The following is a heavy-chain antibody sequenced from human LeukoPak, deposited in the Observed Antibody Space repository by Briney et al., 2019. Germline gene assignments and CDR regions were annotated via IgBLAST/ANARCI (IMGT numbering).Heavy chain of an antibody. V-gene: IGHV3-7*05. J-gene: IGHJ6*02. CDR3: ARDPYSSTWSYGMDV. CDR1: GFTFSSYW. Sequence: GGSLRLSRAASGFTFSSYWMSWVRQAPGKGLEWVANIKQDGSEEVYVDSVKGRFTISRDNAKNSLFLQMNTLRAEDTAVYYCARDPYSSTWSYGMDVWGQGTTVTVSS. D-gene: IGHD6-6*01. CDR2: IKQDGSEE.